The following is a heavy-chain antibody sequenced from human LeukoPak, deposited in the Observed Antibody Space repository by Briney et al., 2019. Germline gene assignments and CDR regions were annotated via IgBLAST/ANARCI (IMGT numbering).Heavy chain of an antibody. Sequence: GESPKISCKGSGYSFTSYWIGWVRQMPGKGLEWMGIIYPGDSDTRYSPSFQGQVTISADKSISTAYLQWSSLKASDTAMYYCARLCYYDSSGYSATGLYFDYWGQGTLVTVSS. V-gene: IGHV5-51*01. J-gene: IGHJ4*02. CDR1: GYSFTSYW. D-gene: IGHD3-22*01. CDR3: ARLCYYDSSGYSATGLYFDY. CDR2: IYPGDSDT.